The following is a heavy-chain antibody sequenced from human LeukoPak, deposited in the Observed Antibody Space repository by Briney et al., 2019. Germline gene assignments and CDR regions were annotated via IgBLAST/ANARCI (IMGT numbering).Heavy chain of an antibody. D-gene: IGHD3-22*01. J-gene: IGHJ6*03. CDR1: GYTFTGYY. CDR3: ARSYYDSSGYYLPSYMDV. V-gene: IGHV1-2*02. CDR2: INPNSGGT. Sequence: ASVKVSCKASGYTFTGYYMHWVRQAPGQGLEWMGWINPNSGGTNYAQKFQGRVTMTRDTSISTAYMELSRLRSDDTAVYYCARSYYDSSGYYLPSYMDVWGKGTTVTISS.